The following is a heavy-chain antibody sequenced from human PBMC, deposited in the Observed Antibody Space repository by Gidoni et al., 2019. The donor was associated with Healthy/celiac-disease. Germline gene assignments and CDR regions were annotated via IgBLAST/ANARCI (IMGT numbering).Heavy chain of an antibody. Sequence: EVQLLESGGGLVQSGGSLRLSCAASGFTFSSYAMSWVRQAPGRGLVCVSGISGRGGSKYYADSVKGRFTISRDNSKNTLYLQMNSLRAEDTAVYYCAKDSSGYKGWYFDYWGQGTLVTVSS. CDR1: GFTFSSYA. D-gene: IGHD1-20*01. CDR2: ISGRGGSK. CDR3: AKDSSGYKGWYFDY. J-gene: IGHJ4*02. V-gene: IGHV3-23*01.